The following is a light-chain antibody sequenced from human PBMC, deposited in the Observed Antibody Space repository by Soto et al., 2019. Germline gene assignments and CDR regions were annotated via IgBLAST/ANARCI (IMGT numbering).Light chain of an antibody. CDR2: EVS. V-gene: IGLV2-14*01. CDR3: FSFTTDWTHV. CDR1: SSDVGVYNY. Sequence: QSALTQPASVSGSPGQSITISCTGTSSDVGVYNYVSWFQQHPGKAPTLIISEVSNRPSGVSNRFSGSKSGNAASLTISGLQAEDEADYFCFSFTTDWTHVFGTGTQLTVL. J-gene: IGLJ1*01.